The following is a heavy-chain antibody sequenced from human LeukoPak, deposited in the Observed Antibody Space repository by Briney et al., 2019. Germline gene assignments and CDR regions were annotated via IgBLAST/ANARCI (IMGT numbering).Heavy chain of an antibody. D-gene: IGHD3-22*01. CDR1: GFTFSSYE. CDR3: ARDLYRIVVVPHYFDY. CDR2: ISSSGSTI. Sequence: HPGGSLRLSCAASGFTFSSYEINWVRQAPGKGLEWVSYISSSGSTIKYADSVKGRFTISRGNAKNSLYLQMNSLRAEDTAVYYCARDLYRIVVVPHYFDYWGQGTLVTVSS. J-gene: IGHJ4*02. V-gene: IGHV3-48*03.